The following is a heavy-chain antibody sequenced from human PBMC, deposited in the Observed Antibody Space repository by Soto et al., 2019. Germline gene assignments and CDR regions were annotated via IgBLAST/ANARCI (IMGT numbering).Heavy chain of an antibody. Sequence: SETLSLTCAVSCGSITSANWWTWVRQPPGGGLEWIGEISHSGITNYKASLKSRVTMSVDKTKNDVSLKLTSVTAADTAVYYCARVLRGWFDPGGQGTPVTVSS. J-gene: IGHJ5*02. CDR2: ISHSGIT. CDR1: CGSITSANW. V-gene: IGHV4-4*02. CDR3: ARVLRGWFDP.